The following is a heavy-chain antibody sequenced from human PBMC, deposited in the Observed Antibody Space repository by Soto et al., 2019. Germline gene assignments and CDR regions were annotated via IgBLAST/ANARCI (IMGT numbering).Heavy chain of an antibody. D-gene: IGHD4-17*01. CDR1: RFTFSTYW. V-gene: IGHV3-74*03. CDR3: ARLRSTTLGGGDAFDT. Sequence: EVQLVESGGGLVQPGGSLRLSCAASRFTFSTYWMHWVRQVPGKGLVWVSRINSDGSSTTYADSVKGRFTISRDNAKNTLYLQMNRLIAEDTAVYYCARLRSTTLGGGDAFDTWGQGTMVTVSS. CDR2: INSDGSST. J-gene: IGHJ3*02.